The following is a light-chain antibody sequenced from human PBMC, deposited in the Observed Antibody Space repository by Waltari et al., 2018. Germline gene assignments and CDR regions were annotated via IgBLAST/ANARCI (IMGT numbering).Light chain of an antibody. J-gene: IGKJ4*01. CDR1: QDISVY. Sequence: DIQMTQSPSSLSASIGDRVTITCRASQDISVYLAWYQQKPGKVPKLLIHSASTLQSGVSSRFSGSGSGTDFTLTITSLQPEDVATYYCQNFDSVPLTFGGGTKVEI. CDR2: SAS. V-gene: IGKV1-27*01. CDR3: QNFDSVPLT.